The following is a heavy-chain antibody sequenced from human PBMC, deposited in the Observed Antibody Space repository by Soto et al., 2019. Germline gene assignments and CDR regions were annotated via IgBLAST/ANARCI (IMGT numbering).Heavy chain of an antibody. CDR3: AKVGIGAMYFDH. J-gene: IGHJ4*02. V-gene: IGHV3-48*03. CDR1: GFTFSPYE. CDR2: ISSSGSTI. Sequence: GGSRRLSCAACGFTFSPYEMSCVRQAPGKGVECISYISSSGSTIHYADSVKGRCSISRDKSKNTLYLQMNSLSAEDTAVYYSAKVGIGAMYFDHWGQGTLVTVSS. D-gene: IGHD6-13*01.